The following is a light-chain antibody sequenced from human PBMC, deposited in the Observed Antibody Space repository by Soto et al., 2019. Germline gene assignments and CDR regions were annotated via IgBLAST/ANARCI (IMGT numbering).Light chain of an antibody. V-gene: IGLV1-47*02. J-gene: IGLJ3*02. CDR3: AAWDDSLSAWV. Sequence: QSVLTQPPSASGTPGQRVTISCSGSSSNIGRDYVYWFQQLPETAPKLLIYTNNQRPSGVPDRFSGSKSGTSASLAISGLRSEDEADYCCAAWDDSLSAWVFGGGTKLTVL. CDR1: SSNIGRDY. CDR2: TNN.